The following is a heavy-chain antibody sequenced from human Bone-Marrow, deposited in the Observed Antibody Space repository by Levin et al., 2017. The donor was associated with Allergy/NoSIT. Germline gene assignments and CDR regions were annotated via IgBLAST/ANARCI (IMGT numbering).Heavy chain of an antibody. CDR1: GGSVSSSLYY. J-gene: IGHJ4*02. CDR3: ATDLHCYDVSGYLTQLYYFDY. D-gene: IGHD3-22*01. CDR2: IFHSGST. V-gene: IGHV4-61*01. Sequence: SETLSLTCTVSGGSVSSSLYYWSWIRQPPGRGLEWIGYIFHSGSTSYNHYLKSRVTISVDTSKNQFSLKLRSVTAADTAVSYCATDLHCYDVSGYLTQLYYFDYWGQGTLVSVSS.